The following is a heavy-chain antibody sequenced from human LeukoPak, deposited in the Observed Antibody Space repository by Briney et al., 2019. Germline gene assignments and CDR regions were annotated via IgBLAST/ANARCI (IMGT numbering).Heavy chain of an antibody. D-gene: IGHD2-2*01. CDR3: ARVSNYCSSTSCPKSPLFDY. CDR1: GGSISSGGYY. J-gene: IGHJ4*02. Sequence: PSETLSLTCTVSGGSISSGGYYWSWIRQPPGKGLEWIGYIYHSGSTYYNPSLKSRVTISVDRSKNQFSLKLSSVTAADTAVYYCARVSNYCSSTSCPKSPLFDYWGQGTLVTVSS. CDR2: IYHSGST. V-gene: IGHV4-30-2*01.